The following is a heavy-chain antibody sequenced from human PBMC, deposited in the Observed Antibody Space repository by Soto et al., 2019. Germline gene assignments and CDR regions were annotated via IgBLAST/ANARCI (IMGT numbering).Heavy chain of an antibody. CDR2: ISTSGNV. V-gene: IGHV4-4*07. Sequence: SETLSLTCTVSGGSLTKYYWSWIRQPAGKGLEWIGRISTSGNVVSKASLRSRLTMSVDTSKNQFSLRLTSVTAADTALYYCAKSWELRRFFASWGQGTLVTVSS. D-gene: IGHD1-26*01. J-gene: IGHJ4*02. CDR1: GGSLTKYY. CDR3: AKSWELRRFFAS.